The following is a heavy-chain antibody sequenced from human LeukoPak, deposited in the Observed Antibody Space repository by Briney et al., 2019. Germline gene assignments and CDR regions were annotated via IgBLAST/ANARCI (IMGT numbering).Heavy chain of an antibody. CDR1: GYSFTSYG. D-gene: IGHD3-10*01. J-gene: IGHJ5*02. CDR3: ARYPSLWFGEYNWFDP. CDR2: MNPNSGNT. Sequence: ASVKVSCKASGYSFTSYGISWVRQATGQGLEWMGWMNPNSGNTGYAQKFQGRVTMTRNTSISTAYMELSSLRSEDTAVYYCARYPSLWFGEYNWFDPWGQGTLVTVSS. V-gene: IGHV1-8*02.